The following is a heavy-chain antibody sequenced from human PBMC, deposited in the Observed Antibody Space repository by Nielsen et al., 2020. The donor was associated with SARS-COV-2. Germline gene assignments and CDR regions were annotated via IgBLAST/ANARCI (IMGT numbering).Heavy chain of an antibody. CDR2: IYHSGST. Sequence: SETLSLTCTVSGYSISSGYYWGWIRQPPGKGLEWIGSIYHSGSTYYNPSLKSRVTISVDTSKNQFSLKLSSVTAADTAVYYCAKRYYDILTGYYDDAFDIWGQGTMVTVSS. J-gene: IGHJ3*02. V-gene: IGHV4-38-2*02. CDR1: GYSISSGYY. CDR3: AKRYYDILTGYYDDAFDI. D-gene: IGHD3-9*01.